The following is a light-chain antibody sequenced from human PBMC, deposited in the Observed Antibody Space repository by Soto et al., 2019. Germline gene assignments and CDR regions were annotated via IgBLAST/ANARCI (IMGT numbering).Light chain of an antibody. V-gene: IGLV2-23*01. Sequence: QSALTQPASVSGSPGQSITISCTGTSSDVGSYNLVSWYQQQPGKAPKLMIYEGTNRPSGVSNRFSGSKSGNTASLTISGLQAEDEAHYYCSTYAGRVGFGGGTKFTVL. CDR3: STYAGRVG. CDR1: SSDVGSYNL. J-gene: IGLJ2*01. CDR2: EGT.